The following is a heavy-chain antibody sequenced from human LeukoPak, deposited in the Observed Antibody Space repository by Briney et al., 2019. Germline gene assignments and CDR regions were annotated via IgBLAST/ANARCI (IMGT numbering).Heavy chain of an antibody. Sequence: GGSLRLSCAASGFTFSSYAMSWVRQAPGKGLEWVSAISGSGGSTYYADSVKGRFTISRDNAKNTLYLQMNSLRAEDTAVYYCARVGYDGYGMDVWGQGTTVTVSS. CDR1: GFTFSSYA. J-gene: IGHJ6*02. CDR3: ARVGYDGYGMDV. D-gene: IGHD3-16*01. CDR2: ISGSGGST. V-gene: IGHV3-23*01.